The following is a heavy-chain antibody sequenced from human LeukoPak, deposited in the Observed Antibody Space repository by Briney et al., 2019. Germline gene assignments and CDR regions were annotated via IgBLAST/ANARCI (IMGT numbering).Heavy chain of an antibody. CDR2: TYPGDSDT. CDR3: ARLGVRASNRGTYNFDY. CDR1: AYSFTSCW. D-gene: IGHD3-16*01. V-gene: IGHV5-51*01. Sequence: GESLKISCKGSAYSFTSCWIAWVRQMPGKGLEWMAVTYPGDSDTRYSPSFQGQVTISADKSISTASLQWSSLKDSGIGMYYCARLGVRASNRGTYNFDYWGQGTLVTVSS. J-gene: IGHJ4*02.